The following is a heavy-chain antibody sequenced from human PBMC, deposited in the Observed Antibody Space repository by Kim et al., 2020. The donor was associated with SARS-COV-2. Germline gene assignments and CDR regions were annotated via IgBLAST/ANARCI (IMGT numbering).Heavy chain of an antibody. Sequence: SETLSLTCTVSGGSISSYYWSWIRQPPGKGLEWIGYIYYSGSTNYNPSLKSRVTISVDTSKNQFSLKLSSVTAADTAVYYCARASYYDFWSVNHWFDPWGQGTLVTVSS. CDR1: GGSISSYY. CDR3: ARASYYDFWSVNHWFDP. V-gene: IGHV4-59*13. D-gene: IGHD3-3*01. J-gene: IGHJ5*02. CDR2: IYYSGST.